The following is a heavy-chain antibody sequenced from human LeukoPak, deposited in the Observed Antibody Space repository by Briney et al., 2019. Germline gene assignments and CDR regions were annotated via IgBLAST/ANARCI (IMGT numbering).Heavy chain of an antibody. Sequence: QPGGSLRLSCAASGFTFSSYEMNWVRQAPGKGLEWVSYISSSGSTIYYADSVKGRFTISRDNAKNSLYLQMNSLRAEDTAVYYCAREVTRDPTNFDYWGQGTLVTVSS. CDR3: AREVTRDPTNFDY. J-gene: IGHJ4*02. CDR1: GFTFSSYE. V-gene: IGHV3-48*03. CDR2: ISSSGSTI. D-gene: IGHD2-21*02.